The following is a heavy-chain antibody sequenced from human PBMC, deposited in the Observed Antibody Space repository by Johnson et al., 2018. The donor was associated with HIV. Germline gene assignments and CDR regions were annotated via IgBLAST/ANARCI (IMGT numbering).Heavy chain of an antibody. CDR2: TSYDGSNK. J-gene: IGHJ3*02. Sequence: LVESGGGVVQPGRSLRLSCAASGFTFSNYGMHWVRQAPGKGLEWVAVTSYDGSNKYYADSVKGRFTISRDNSKNTLSLQMNSLRAEDTAVYYCARSGLFVLVVYAPEVLDIWGQWTMVTVSS. CDR3: ARSGLFVLVVYAPEVLDI. V-gene: IGHV3-30*03. D-gene: IGHD2-8*02. CDR1: GFTFSNYG.